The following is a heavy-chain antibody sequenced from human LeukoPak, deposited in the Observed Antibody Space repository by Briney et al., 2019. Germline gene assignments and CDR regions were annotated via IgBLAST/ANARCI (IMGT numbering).Heavy chain of an antibody. D-gene: IGHD3-10*01. J-gene: IGHJ4*02. CDR3: ARVHEYYYGSGPFDY. CDR1: GFTFSSYE. CDR2: ISSSGSTI. Sequence: GGSLRLSCAASGFTFSSYEMNWVRQAPGKGLEWVSYISSSGSTIYYADSVKGRFTISRDNAKNSLYLQMNSLRAEDTAVYYSARVHEYYYGSGPFDYWGQGTLVTVSP. V-gene: IGHV3-48*03.